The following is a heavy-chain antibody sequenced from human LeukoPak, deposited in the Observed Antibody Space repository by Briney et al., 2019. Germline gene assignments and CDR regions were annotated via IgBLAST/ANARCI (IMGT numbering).Heavy chain of an antibody. D-gene: IGHD2-8*01. CDR1: GGSIDSSTYY. Sequence: SETLSLTCTVSGGSIDSSTYYWGWIRQPPGKGLEWIGSIYSSGSTYYNPSLKSRVTVSVDTSKNQFSLKLTSVTAADTAVYHCARDRACSNGICSYFDYWGQGTVVAVSS. V-gene: IGHV4-39*01. CDR3: ARDRACSNGICSYFDY. CDR2: IYSSGST. J-gene: IGHJ4*02.